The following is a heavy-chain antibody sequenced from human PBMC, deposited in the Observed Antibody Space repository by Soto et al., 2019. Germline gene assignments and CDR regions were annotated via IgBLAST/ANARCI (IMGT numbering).Heavy chain of an antibody. V-gene: IGHV1-8*01. Sequence: GASVKVSCKASGYTFTSYDINWVRQAPGQGLEWIGWVNVDSGNTNYAQKFQGRVTMTTDTSTSTANMELSSLRSEDTAVYYCAATGVVVAATGLFYYGMDVWGQGTTVTVSS. CDR2: VNVDSGNT. CDR1: GYTFTSYD. J-gene: IGHJ6*02. D-gene: IGHD2-15*01. CDR3: AATGVVVAATGLFYYGMDV.